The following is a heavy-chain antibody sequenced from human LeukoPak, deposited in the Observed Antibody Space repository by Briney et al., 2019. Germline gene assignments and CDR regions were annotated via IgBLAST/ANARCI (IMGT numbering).Heavy chain of an antibody. D-gene: IGHD1-26*01. CDR1: GGSFSGYY. J-gene: IGHJ4*02. CDR2: INHSGST. V-gene: IGHV4-34*01. Sequence: PSETLSLTCAVYGGSFSGYYWSWIRQPPGKGLEWIGEINHSGSTNYNPSLKSRVTISVDTSKNQFSLKLSSVTAADTAVYYCARAVPKYSGSYFWPFDYWGQGTLVTVSS. CDR3: ARAVPKYSGSYFWPFDY.